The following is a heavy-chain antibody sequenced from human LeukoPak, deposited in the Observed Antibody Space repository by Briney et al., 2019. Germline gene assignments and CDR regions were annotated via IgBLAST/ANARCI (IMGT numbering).Heavy chain of an antibody. Sequence: SETLSLTCTVSGGSVSNDNYYWTWIRQPPGEGLEWIGYISHGGSTYYNPSLKSRATISVDRSKNQFSLKLSSVTAADTALYYCAREFDYWGQGTLVTVSS. CDR1: GGSVSNDNYY. CDR3: AREFDY. V-gene: IGHV4-30-2*01. CDR2: ISHGGST. J-gene: IGHJ4*02.